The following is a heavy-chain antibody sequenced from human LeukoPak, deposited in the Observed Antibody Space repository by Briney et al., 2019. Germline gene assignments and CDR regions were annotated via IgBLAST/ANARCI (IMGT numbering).Heavy chain of an antibody. CDR2: INPSGGST. CDR1: GYTFTSYY. V-gene: IGHV1-46*01. CDR3: ATSQEMATIQFDY. D-gene: IGHD5-24*01. J-gene: IGHJ4*02. Sequence: GASVKVSCKASGYTFTSYYMHWVRQAPGQGLEWMGIINPSGGSTSYAQKFQGRVTMTRDMSTSTVYMELSSLRSEDTAVYYCATSQEMATIQFDYWGQGTLVTVST.